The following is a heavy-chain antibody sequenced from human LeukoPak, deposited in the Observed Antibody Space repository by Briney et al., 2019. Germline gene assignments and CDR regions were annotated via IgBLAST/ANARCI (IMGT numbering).Heavy chain of an antibody. CDR2: INPGYSDI. J-gene: IGHJ4*02. CDR1: GYSFTSYW. CDR3: ARHDKGYSGYVTLDY. Sequence: GESLKISCKGSGYSFTSYWIGWVRQMPGKGLEWMGIINPGYSDIRYSPSFQGQVTISADKSISTTYLQWSSLKASDTAIYYCARHDKGYSGYVTLDYWGQGTLVTVSS. V-gene: IGHV5-51*01. D-gene: IGHD5-12*01.